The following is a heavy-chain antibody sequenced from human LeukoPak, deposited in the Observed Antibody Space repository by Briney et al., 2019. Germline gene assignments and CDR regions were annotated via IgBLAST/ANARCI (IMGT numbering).Heavy chain of an antibody. V-gene: IGHV3-74*01. CDR3: ARGFTIFGVVNDAFDI. J-gene: IGHJ3*02. Sequence: PGGPLRLSCAASGFTFSSYWMHWVRQAPGKGLVWVSRIDSDGSSTSNADSVKGRFTISRDNAKNTMYLEMNSLRAEDTAIYYCARGFTIFGVVNDAFDIWGQGTMVTVSS. CDR1: GFTFSSYW. D-gene: IGHD3-3*01. CDR2: IDSDGSST.